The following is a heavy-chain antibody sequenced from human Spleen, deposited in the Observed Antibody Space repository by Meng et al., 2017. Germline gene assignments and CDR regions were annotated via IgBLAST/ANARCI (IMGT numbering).Heavy chain of an antibody. D-gene: IGHD1-26*01. CDR3: TTDRGANDY. Sequence: GESLKISCAASGFTFSSSAMSWVRQAPGKGLEWVSSISISGDSTRYADSVKGRFTISRDNSRSTLHLQMNSLRAEDTAVYYCTTDRGANDYWGQGTLVTVSS. CDR1: GFTFSSSA. V-gene: IGHV3-23*01. CDR2: ISISGDST. J-gene: IGHJ4*02.